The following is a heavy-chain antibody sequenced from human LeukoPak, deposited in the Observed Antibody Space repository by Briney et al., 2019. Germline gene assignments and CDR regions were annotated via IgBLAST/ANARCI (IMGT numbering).Heavy chain of an antibody. CDR2: ISGSGGST. CDR3: AKEYCINGVCYHFDY. Sequence: PGGPLRLSCAASGFTFSSYGMSWVCQAPGKGLEWVSGISGSGGSTYYADSVKGRFTISRDNSKNTLYLQMNSLRAEDTAVYYCAKEYCINGVCYHFDYWGQGTLVTVSS. CDR1: GFTFSSYG. D-gene: IGHD2-8*01. V-gene: IGHV3-23*01. J-gene: IGHJ4*02.